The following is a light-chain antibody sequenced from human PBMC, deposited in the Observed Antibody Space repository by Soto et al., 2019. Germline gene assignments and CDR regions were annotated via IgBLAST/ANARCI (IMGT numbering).Light chain of an antibody. V-gene: IGKV1-5*03. CDR2: KAS. Sequence: DIQMTQSPSTLSASVGARVTITCRASQSIDKWLAWYQQKPGKAPKILIYKASLLLSGVPSRFSGSGSGTEFTLTISSLQPDDVGSYFCQQYNKFSWTFGQGTKVEIK. CDR3: QQYNKFSWT. J-gene: IGKJ1*01. CDR1: QSIDKW.